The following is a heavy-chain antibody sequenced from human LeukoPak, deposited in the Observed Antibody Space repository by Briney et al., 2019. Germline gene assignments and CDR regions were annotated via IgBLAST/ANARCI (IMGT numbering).Heavy chain of an antibody. CDR2: ISWNSGSI. CDR3: AKDGDCSSTSCYWNWFDP. Sequence: PGGSLRLSCAASGFTFDDYAMPWVRQAPGKGLEWVSGISWNSGSIGYADSVKGRFTISRDNAKNSLYLQMNSLRAEDTALYYCAKDGDCSSTSCYWNWFDPWGQGTLVTVSS. CDR1: GFTFDDYA. V-gene: IGHV3-9*01. D-gene: IGHD2-2*01. J-gene: IGHJ5*02.